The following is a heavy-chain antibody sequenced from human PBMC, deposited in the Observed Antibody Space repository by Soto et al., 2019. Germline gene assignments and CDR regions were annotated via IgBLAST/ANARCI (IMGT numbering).Heavy chain of an antibody. J-gene: IGHJ5*02. Sequence: QLVESGGGLVKPGGSLRLSCAPSGFTFKNAWMSWVRQAPGKGLEWVGRIKTKADAGTTDYAAPVKGRFTISRDDSKNTLYLQMNSLKNEDTALYFCTTDGATIFFGPRGQGTLVTVSS. CDR3: TTDGATIFFGP. CDR1: GFTFKNAW. D-gene: IGHD3-10*02. V-gene: IGHV3-15*01. CDR2: IKTKADAGTT.